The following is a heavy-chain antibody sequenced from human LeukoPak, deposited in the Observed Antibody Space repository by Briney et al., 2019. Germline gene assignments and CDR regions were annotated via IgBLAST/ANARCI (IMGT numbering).Heavy chain of an antibody. CDR1: GGTFSSYA. V-gene: IGHV1-69*06. D-gene: IGHD1-26*01. CDR2: IIPIFGTA. CDR3: ARETGGDYYYYYYMDV. J-gene: IGHJ6*03. Sequence: VASVKVSCKASGGTFSSYAISWVRQAPGQGLEWMGRIIPIFGTANYAQKFQGRVTITADKSTSTAYMELSSLGSEDTAVYYCARETGGDYYYYYYMDVWGKGTTVTVSS.